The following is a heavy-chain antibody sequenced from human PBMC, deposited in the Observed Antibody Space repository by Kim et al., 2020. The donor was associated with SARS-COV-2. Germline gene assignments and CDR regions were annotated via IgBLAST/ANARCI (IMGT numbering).Heavy chain of an antibody. CDR3: ACTYYYGMDV. CDR2: IYPDSGGT. D-gene: IGHD3-16*01. Sequence: ASVKVSCKASGYTFNIYYIKWVRQAPGHGLEWMGWIYPDSGGTNVAPKFQGRVTMTTDTSINTAYMELSRLRSDDTAVYYCACTYYYGMDVWGQGTTVTV. CDR1: GYTFNIYY. V-gene: IGHV1-2*02. J-gene: IGHJ6*02.